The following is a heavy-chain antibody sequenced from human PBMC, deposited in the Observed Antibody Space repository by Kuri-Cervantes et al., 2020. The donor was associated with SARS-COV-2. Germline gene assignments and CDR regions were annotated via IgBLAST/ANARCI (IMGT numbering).Heavy chain of an antibody. D-gene: IGHD6-6*01. CDR3: ASMSIAARRIHTPLPPWGYFDL. Sequence: GSLRLSCAVYGGSFSGYYWGWIRQPPGKGLEWIGSIYYSGSTYYNPSLKSRVTISVDTSKNQFSLKLSSVTAADTAVYYCASMSIAARRIHTPLPPWGYFDLWGRGTLVTVSS. CDR1: GGSFSGYY. J-gene: IGHJ2*01. CDR2: IYYSGST. V-gene: IGHV4-39*01.